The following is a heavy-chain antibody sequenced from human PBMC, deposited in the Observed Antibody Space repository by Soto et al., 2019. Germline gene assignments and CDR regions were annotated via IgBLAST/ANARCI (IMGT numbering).Heavy chain of an antibody. CDR1: GGSVSSGSYY. CDR2: INHSGST. J-gene: IGHJ6*02. Sequence: PSETLSLTCTVSGGSVSSGSYYWSWIRQPPGKGLEWIGEINHSGSTNYNPSLKSRVTISVDTSKNQFSLKLSSVTAADTAVYYCARGRYFTVTRQYYYYGMDVWGQGTTVTVSS. D-gene: IGHD4-17*01. V-gene: IGHV4-61*01. CDR3: ARGRYFTVTRQYYYYGMDV.